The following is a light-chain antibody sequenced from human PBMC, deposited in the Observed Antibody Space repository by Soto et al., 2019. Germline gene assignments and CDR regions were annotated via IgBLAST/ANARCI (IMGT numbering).Light chain of an antibody. V-gene: IGKV3-15*01. Sequence: IVMTQSPATLSMSPGERATLSCRASQRLSRKLAWYQQKPGQAPRLLIYGASTRATGIPARFSGSGSGTEFTLTISSLQSEDFAVYYCQQYNNWSPGTFGQGTRLEIK. CDR2: GAS. CDR1: QRLSRK. CDR3: QQYNNWSPGT. J-gene: IGKJ5*01.